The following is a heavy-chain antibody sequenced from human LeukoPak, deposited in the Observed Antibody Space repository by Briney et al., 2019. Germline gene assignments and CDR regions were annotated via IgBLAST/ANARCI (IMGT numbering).Heavy chain of an antibody. CDR3: ARDLIVGTTYFDY. CDR2: VSSSSSTI. Sequence: GGSLRLSCAASGFTFSTYNMNWVRQAPGKGLEWVSYVSSSSSTIYYADSVKGRFTISRDNAKNSLFLQMNSLRAEDTAVYYCARDLIVGTTYFDYWGQGTLVTVSS. J-gene: IGHJ4*02. D-gene: IGHD1-26*01. CDR1: GFTFSTYN. V-gene: IGHV3-48*04.